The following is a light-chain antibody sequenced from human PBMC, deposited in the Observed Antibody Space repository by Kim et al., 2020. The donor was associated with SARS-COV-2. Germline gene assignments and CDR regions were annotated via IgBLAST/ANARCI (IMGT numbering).Light chain of an antibody. CDR2: QDS. CDR3: QAWDSSIV. CDR1: KLGDKY. Sequence: PVSPEQTASITCSGDKLGDKYACWYQQKPGQSPVLVIYQDSKRPSGIPERFSGSNSGNTATLTISGTQAMDEADYYCQAWDSSIVFGGGTQLTVL. J-gene: IGLJ2*01. V-gene: IGLV3-1*01.